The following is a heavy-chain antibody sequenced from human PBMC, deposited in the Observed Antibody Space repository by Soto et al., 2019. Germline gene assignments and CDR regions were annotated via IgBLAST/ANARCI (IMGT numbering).Heavy chain of an antibody. Sequence: AGSLRLSFAASGFTFRSYGMHWVRQAPGKGIEWVEVIKHDRRDKNYAETVKGRVTISRDNSKNTLYLQMNSLRPEETAMYYCAIAPLAIGDSADIHXWGQGTMVTVSX. CDR1: GFTFRSYG. V-gene: IGHV3-30*03. CDR3: AIAPLAIGDSADIHX. D-gene: IGHD3-10*01. CDR2: IKHDRRDK. J-gene: IGHJ4*02.